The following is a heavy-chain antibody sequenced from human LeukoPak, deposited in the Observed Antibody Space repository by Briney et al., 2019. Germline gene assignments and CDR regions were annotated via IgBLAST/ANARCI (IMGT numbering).Heavy chain of an antibody. D-gene: IGHD3-9*01. CDR2: IKQDGSET. V-gene: IGHV3-7*01. Sequence: GGSLRLSCAASGFTFSNYWMSWVRQAPGKGLEWVANIKQDGSETYYVDSMKGRITIARDSAKNSLYLQMNSLRAEDTAVYYCAKTALRYFDWEYYFDYWGQGTLVTVSS. J-gene: IGHJ4*02. CDR1: GFTFSNYW. CDR3: AKTALRYFDWEYYFDY.